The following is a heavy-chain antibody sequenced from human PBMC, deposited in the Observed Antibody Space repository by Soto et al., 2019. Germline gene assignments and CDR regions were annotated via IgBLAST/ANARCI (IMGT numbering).Heavy chain of an antibody. CDR2: ILSDYNT. CDR3: ARRTSGYFGY. D-gene: IGHD6-19*01. J-gene: IGHJ4*02. V-gene: IGHV3-23*03. Sequence: EVQLLQSGGGLVQPGGSLTLSCAASGFTFSDYTMTWVRQAPGKVLEYVSVILSDYNTYYADSVRGRFTISRDNSKNTLSLEMNSLRAEDTAVYFCARRTSGYFGYWGQGALVTVSS. CDR1: GFTFSDYT.